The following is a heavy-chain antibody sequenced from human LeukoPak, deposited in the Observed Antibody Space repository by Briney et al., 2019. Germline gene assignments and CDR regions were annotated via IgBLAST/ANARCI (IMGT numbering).Heavy chain of an antibody. J-gene: IGHJ4*02. CDR2: IWYDGSNK. D-gene: IGHD3-22*01. V-gene: IGHV3-33*01. CDR3: ARSGDSSGYDY. Sequence: GGSLRLSCAASGFTFSSYGMHWVRQAPGKGLEWVAVIWYDGSNKYYADSVKGGFTISGDNSKNTLYLQMNSLRAEDTAVYYCARSGDSSGYDYWGQGTLVTVSS. CDR1: GFTFSSYG.